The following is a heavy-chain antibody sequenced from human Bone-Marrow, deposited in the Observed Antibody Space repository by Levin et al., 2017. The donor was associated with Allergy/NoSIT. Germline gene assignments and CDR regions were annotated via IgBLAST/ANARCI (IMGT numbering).Heavy chain of an antibody. CDR3: ARAGDGSYYVGPNDF. Sequence: SQTLSLTCSVSGDSISKSYWSWIRQPPGKGLEYIGYLDYRGSGSFNPSLKSRVTVSVDTSKNQFSLKLTSVTAADTAVYYCARAGDGSYYVGPNDFWGPGILVTVSS. D-gene: IGHD2-21*02. J-gene: IGHJ4*02. CDR1: GDSISKSY. V-gene: IGHV4-59*01. CDR2: LDYRGSG.